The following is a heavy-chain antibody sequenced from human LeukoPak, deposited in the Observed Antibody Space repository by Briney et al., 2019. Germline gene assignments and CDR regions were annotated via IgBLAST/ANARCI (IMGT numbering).Heavy chain of an antibody. D-gene: IGHD5-24*01. J-gene: IGHJ4*02. CDR3: AKDSLYAYGYNNPAVKLPDY. Sequence: PGRSLRLSCAASGFTFSSYGMHWVRQAPGKGLEWVAVIWYDGSNKYYADSVKGRFTISRDNSKNTLYLQMNSLRAEDTAVYYCAKDSLYAYGYNNPAVKLPDYWGQGTLVTVSS. V-gene: IGHV3-33*06. CDR1: GFTFSSYG. CDR2: IWYDGSNK.